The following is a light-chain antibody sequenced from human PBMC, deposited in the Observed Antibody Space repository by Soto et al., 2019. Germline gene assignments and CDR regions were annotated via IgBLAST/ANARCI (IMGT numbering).Light chain of an antibody. J-gene: IGKJ1*01. Sequence: EIVMTQSPATLSVSPGERATLSCRASQSVSSNLAWYQQKPGQAPRLLIYGASTRVTGIPARFSGSGSGTEFTHTISSLQSADVAVYYCQQYNTLWTFGQGTKVEIK. CDR3: QQYNTLWT. V-gene: IGKV3-15*01. CDR1: QSVSSN. CDR2: GAS.